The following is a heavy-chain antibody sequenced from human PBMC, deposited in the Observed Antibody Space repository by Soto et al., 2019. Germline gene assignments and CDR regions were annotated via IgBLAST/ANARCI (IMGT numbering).Heavy chain of an antibody. D-gene: IGHD2-21*02. CDR1: GDSINNRSYY. CDR2: IYYSGST. Sequence: SETLSLTCTVTGDSINNRSYYWGWIRQPPGKGLEWIGSIYYSGSTYNNPSLKSRVSMSVDTSKNQFSLKLRSVTAADTALYYCARQRTSVVTQAYFDSWGQGSLVTISS. V-gene: IGHV4-39*01. CDR3: ARQRTSVVTQAYFDS. J-gene: IGHJ4*02.